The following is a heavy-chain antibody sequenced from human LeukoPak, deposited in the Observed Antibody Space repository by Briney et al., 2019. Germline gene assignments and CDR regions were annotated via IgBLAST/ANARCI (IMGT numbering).Heavy chain of an antibody. CDR3: ARDSHCSSTSCYTSEYYYYYYMDV. V-gene: IGHV4-59*01. J-gene: IGHJ6*03. Sequence: SETLSLTCAVYGGSFSGYYWSWIRQPPGKGLEWIGYIYYSGSTNYNPSLKSRVTISVDTSKNQFSLKLSSVTAADTAVYYCARDSHCSSTSCYTSEYYYYYYMDVWGKGTTVTVSS. CDR1: GGSFSGYY. D-gene: IGHD2-2*02. CDR2: IYYSGST.